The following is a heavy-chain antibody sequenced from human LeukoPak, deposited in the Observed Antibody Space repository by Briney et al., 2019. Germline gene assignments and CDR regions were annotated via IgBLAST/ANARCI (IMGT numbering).Heavy chain of an antibody. V-gene: IGHV1-8*01. CDR2: MNPNSGNT. CDR3: ARGGILRLGELSLYAPFDY. CDR1: GYTFTSYD. Sequence: GASVKVSCKASGYTFTSYDINWVRQATGQGLEWMGWMNPNSGNTGYAQKFQGRVTMTRNTSISTAYMELSSLRSEDTAVYYCARGGILRLGELSLYAPFDYWGQGTLVTVSS. D-gene: IGHD3-16*02. J-gene: IGHJ4*02.